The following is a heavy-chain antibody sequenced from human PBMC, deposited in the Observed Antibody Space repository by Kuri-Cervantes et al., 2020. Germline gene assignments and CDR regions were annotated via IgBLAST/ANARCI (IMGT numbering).Heavy chain of an antibody. D-gene: IGHD3-22*01. CDR3: ARQHPYYYDSSGYYRGDWFDP. CDR1: GGSFSGYY. CDR2: INHSGST. J-gene: IGHJ5*02. V-gene: IGHV4-34*01. Sequence: SETLSLTCAVYGGSFSGYYWSWIRQPPGKGLEWIGEINHSGSTNYNPSLKSRVTISVDTSKNPFSLKLSSVTAADTAVYYWARQHPYYYDSSGYYRGDWFDPWGQGTLVTVSS.